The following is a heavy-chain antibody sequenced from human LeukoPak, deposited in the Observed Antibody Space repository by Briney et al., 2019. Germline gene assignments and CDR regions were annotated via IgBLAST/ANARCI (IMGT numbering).Heavy chain of an antibody. J-gene: IGHJ4*02. CDR2: ISAYNGNT. V-gene: IGHV1-18*01. CDR1: GYIFTNNG. D-gene: IGHD2-15*01. CDR3: ARDIVVVVAAMNFDY. Sequence: GASVKVSCKASGYIFTNNGISWVRQAPGQGLEWMGWISAYNGNTNYAQKLQGRVTMTTDTSTSTVYMELSSLRSEDTAVYYCARDIVVVVAAMNFDYWGQGTLVTVSS.